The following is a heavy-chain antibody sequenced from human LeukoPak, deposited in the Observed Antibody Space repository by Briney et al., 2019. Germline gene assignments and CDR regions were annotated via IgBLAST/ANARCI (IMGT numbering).Heavy chain of an antibody. CDR2: INHSGST. CDR1: GGSFSGYY. V-gene: IGHV4-34*01. Sequence: SETLSLTCAVYGGSFSGYYWSWIRQPPGKGLEWIGEINHSGSTNYNPSLKSRVTISVDTSKNQFSLKLSSVTAADTAVYYCARGPLITIWGQGTLVTVSS. D-gene: IGHD3-3*01. J-gene: IGHJ4*02. CDR3: ARGPLITI.